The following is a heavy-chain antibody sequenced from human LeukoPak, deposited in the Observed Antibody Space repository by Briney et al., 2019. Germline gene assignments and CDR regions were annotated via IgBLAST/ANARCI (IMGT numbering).Heavy chain of an antibody. Sequence: PGGSQRLSCAASGFTFSSYGMHWVRQAPGKGLEWVAFIRYDGSNKYYADSVKGRFTISRDNSKNTLYLQMNSLRAEDTAVYYCAEVSYSSSWYSPFDYYYYGMDVWGQGTTVTVSS. J-gene: IGHJ6*02. D-gene: IGHD6-13*01. CDR3: AEVSYSSSWYSPFDYYYYGMDV. CDR2: IRYDGSNK. V-gene: IGHV3-30*02. CDR1: GFTFSSYG.